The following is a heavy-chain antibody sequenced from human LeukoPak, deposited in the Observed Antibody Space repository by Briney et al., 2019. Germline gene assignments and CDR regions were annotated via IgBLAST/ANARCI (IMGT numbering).Heavy chain of an antibody. J-gene: IGHJ4*02. CDR1: GVTSSGSS. CDR2: VRTKAENYAT. V-gene: IGHV3-73*01. D-gene: IGHD6-19*01. Sequence: GGSLRLSCAHSGVTSSGSSMRSGRAAFRGGVERVGRVRTKAENYATAYAASVKGRFTISRDDSKNTAYLQMNSLKTENTAVYYCTRLEAVAGTGNWGQGTLGTVAS. CDR3: TRLEAVAGTGN.